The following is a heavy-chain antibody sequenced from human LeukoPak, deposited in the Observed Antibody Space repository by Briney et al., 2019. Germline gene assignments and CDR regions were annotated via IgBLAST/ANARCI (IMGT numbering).Heavy chain of an antibody. Sequence: GGSLRLSCAASGFTFISYAMHWVRQAPGKGLEWVAVISFDGSNKQYADSVKGRFTISRDNSKNTLFLQMNSLRGEDTAVYYCARDREVAAIGYYYYYGMDVWGQGTTVTVSS. D-gene: IGHD2-15*01. V-gene: IGHV3-30-3*01. CDR2: ISFDGSNK. CDR3: ARDREVAAIGYYYYYGMDV. CDR1: GFTFISYA. J-gene: IGHJ6*02.